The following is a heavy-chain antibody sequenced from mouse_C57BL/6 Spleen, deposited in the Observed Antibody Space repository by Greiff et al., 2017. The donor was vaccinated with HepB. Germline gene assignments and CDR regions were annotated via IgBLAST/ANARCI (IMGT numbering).Heavy chain of an antibody. J-gene: IGHJ3*01. D-gene: IGHD3-2*02. V-gene: IGHV1-9*01. CDR1: GYTFTGYW. CDR2: ILPGSGST. CDR3: ERLGAAQAWFAY. Sequence: VKLQESGAELMKPGASVKLSCKATGYTFTGYWIEWVKQRPGHGLEWIGEILPGSGSTNYNEKFKGKATLTADTSSNTAYMQLRSLTTEDSAIYYWERLGAAQAWFAYWGQGTLVTVSA.